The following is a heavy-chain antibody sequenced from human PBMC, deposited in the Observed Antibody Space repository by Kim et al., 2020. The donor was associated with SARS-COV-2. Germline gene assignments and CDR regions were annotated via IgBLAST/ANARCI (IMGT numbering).Heavy chain of an antibody. V-gene: IGHV3-15*01. D-gene: IGHD3-10*01. CDR1: GLILSKAY. Sequence: GGSLRLSCEASGLILSKAYMSWVRQAPGKGLEWVGRIKSKTDGGTTDYAAPVKGRFTISRDDSKNTLYVQLNSLKTEDTALYYCTTDRGITERPIFDSWG. CDR3: TTDRGITERPIFDS. CDR2: IKSKTDGGTT. J-gene: IGHJ4*01.